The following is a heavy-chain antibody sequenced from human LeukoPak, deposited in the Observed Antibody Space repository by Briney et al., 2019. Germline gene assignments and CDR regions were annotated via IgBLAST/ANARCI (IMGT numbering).Heavy chain of an antibody. CDR2: IYSSGST. Sequence: SETLSLTCTVSGGSISSYYWSWIRQPPGKGLEWIGCIYSSGSTKYSPSLKSRVAISLDTSKNDFSPRLSSVTAADTAVYYCARDRGYGGIFDYWGQGTLVTVYS. V-gene: IGHV4-59*13. CDR3: ARDRGYGGIFDY. CDR1: GGSISSYY. D-gene: IGHD4-23*01. J-gene: IGHJ4*02.